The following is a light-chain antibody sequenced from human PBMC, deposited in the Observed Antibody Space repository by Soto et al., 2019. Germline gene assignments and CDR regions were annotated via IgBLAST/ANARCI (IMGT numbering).Light chain of an antibody. CDR2: EVS. J-gene: IGLJ1*01. Sequence: QSVLTQPPSASGSPGQSVTISCTGTSSDVGGYNYVSWYQQHPGKAPKLMIYEVSKRPSGVPDRFSGSKSGNKASLTVSGPQAEDEADYYRPQYAGSNNCAVGPGTK. CDR3: PQYAGSNNCA. CDR1: SSDVGGYNY. V-gene: IGLV2-8*01.